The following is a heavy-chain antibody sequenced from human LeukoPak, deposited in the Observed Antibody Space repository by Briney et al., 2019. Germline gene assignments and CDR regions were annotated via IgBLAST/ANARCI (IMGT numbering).Heavy chain of an antibody. CDR1: VGSISSYY. Sequence: PSETLSLTCTVSVGSISSYYWSWIRQPPGKGLEWIAYIYCSGSTNYNPSLKSRVTISVDTSKNQFSLKLSSVTAADTAVYYCARQHYYYDSSGYDAFDIWGQGTMVTVSS. CDR2: IYCSGST. V-gene: IGHV4-59*08. CDR3: ARQHYYYDSSGYDAFDI. J-gene: IGHJ3*02. D-gene: IGHD3-22*01.